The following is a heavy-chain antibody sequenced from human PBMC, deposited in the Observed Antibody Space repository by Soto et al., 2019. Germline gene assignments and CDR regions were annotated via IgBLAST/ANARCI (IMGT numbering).Heavy chain of an antibody. J-gene: IGHJ4*02. CDR1: GFTFSSYG. CDR2: IWYDGSNK. D-gene: IGHD2-2*01. V-gene: IGHV3-33*01. Sequence: QVQLVESGGGVVQPGRSLRLSCAASGFTFSSYGMHWVRQAPGKGLEWVAVIWYDGSNKYYADSVKGRFTISRDNSKNTLYLQMNSLRAEDTAVYYCVRDEVGERVPAAMIPTDYWGQGTLVTVSS. CDR3: VRDEVGERVPAAMIPTDY.